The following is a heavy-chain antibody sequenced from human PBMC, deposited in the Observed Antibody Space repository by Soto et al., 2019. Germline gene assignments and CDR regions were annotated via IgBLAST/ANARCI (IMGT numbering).Heavy chain of an antibody. CDR2: FESGGSI. V-gene: IGHV3-53*01. D-gene: IGHD2-15*01. CDR1: GFSVRTNY. CDR3: ARAGVTPDIFDY. Sequence: GGSLRLSCAASGFSVRTNYMSWVRQAPGKGLEWVSVFESGGSIYYADSVKGRFIISRDYAKNTVYLQMNSLRAEDTAVYYCARAGVTPDIFDYWGQGTLVTVSS. J-gene: IGHJ4*02.